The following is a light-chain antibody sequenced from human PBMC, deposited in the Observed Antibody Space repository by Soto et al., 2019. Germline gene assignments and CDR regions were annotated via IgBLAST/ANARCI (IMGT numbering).Light chain of an antibody. CDR2: ATS. J-gene: IGKJ2*03. V-gene: IGKV3-20*01. CDR1: QSVSSNY. Sequence: EIVLTQSPGTLSLSLGERATLSCRASQSVSSNYLGWYQQKRGQAPRLLIYATSSRATGIPDRFSGSGSGTDFTLTISRLEPEDFAVYYCQQYGNSPRYSFGQGIKLEIK. CDR3: QQYGNSPRYS.